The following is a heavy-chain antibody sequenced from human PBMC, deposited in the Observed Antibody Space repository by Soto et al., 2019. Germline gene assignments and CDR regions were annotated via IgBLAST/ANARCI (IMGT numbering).Heavy chain of an antibody. CDR3: TTDRCSGGSCYDAFDI. CDR1: GFTFSNAW. Sequence: PGGSLRLSCAASGFTFSNAWMSWVRQAPGKGLEGVGRIKNKTEGGTTDYAAPVKGRFTISRDDSKNTLYLQMNSLKTEDTAVYYCTTDRCSGGSCYDAFDIWGQGTMVTVSS. J-gene: IGHJ3*02. D-gene: IGHD2-15*01. CDR2: IKNKTEGGTT. V-gene: IGHV3-15*01.